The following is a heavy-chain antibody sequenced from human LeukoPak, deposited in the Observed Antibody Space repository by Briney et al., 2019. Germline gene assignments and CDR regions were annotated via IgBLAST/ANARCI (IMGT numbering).Heavy chain of an antibody. Sequence: GGSLRLSCAASGFTFSSYAMHWVRQAPGKGLEWVAVISYDGSNKYYADSVKGRFTISRDNSKNTLCLQMNSLRAEDTAVYYCARGSIVGATYYFDYWGQGTLVTVSS. CDR2: ISYDGSNK. CDR1: GFTFSSYA. J-gene: IGHJ4*02. V-gene: IGHV3-30*01. D-gene: IGHD1-26*01. CDR3: ARGSIVGATYYFDY.